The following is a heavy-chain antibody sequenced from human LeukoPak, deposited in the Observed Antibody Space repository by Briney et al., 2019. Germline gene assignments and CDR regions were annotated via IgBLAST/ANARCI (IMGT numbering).Heavy chain of an antibody. D-gene: IGHD6-13*01. J-gene: IGHJ6*03. CDR1: GGTFSSYA. Sequence: GSSVKVSCKASGGTFSSYAISWVRQAPGQGLEWMGGIIPIFGTANYAQKFQGRVTITADESTSTAYMELSSLRSEDTAVYYCAVGPSSSWYYYYYMDVWGKGTTVTISS. V-gene: IGHV1-69*01. CDR2: IIPIFGTA. CDR3: AVGPSSSWYYYYYMDV.